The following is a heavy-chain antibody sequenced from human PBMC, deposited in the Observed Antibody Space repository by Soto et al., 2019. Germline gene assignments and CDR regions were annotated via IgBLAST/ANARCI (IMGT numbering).Heavy chain of an antibody. CDR3: ARLGPRKPSDYDYYYGMDV. J-gene: IGHJ6*02. Sequence: SETLSLTCTVSGGSISSSSYYWGWIRQPPGKGLEWIGSIYYSGSTYYNPSLKSRVTISVDTSKNQFSLKLSSVTAADTAVYYCARLGPRKPSDYDYYYGMDVWGQGTTVTVSS. CDR1: GGSISSSSYY. CDR2: IYYSGST. V-gene: IGHV4-39*01. D-gene: IGHD1-26*01.